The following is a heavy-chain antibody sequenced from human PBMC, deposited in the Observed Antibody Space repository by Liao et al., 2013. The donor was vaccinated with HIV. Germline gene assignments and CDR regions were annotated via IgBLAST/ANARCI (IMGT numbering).Heavy chain of an antibody. CDR2: IYTSGST. Sequence: QVQLQESGPGLVKPSQTLSLTCTVSGGSISSGSYYWSWIRQPAGKGLEWIGRIYTSGSTNYNPSLKSRVTMSVDTSKNQFSLKLSSVTAADTAVYSCARGALDAFDIWGQGTMVTISS. CDR3: ARGALDAFDI. J-gene: IGHJ3*02. V-gene: IGHV4-61*02. CDR1: GGSISSGSYY. D-gene: IGHD3-16*02.